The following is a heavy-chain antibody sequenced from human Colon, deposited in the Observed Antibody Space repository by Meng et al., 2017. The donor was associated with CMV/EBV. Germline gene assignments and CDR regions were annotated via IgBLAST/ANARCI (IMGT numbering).Heavy chain of an antibody. CDR1: GYSFGSYD. Sequence: KVSCKASGYSFGSYDLSWVRLTDGQGLEWVAWMDPGSGNSTHAQRLQGRITLTRDTSTTTAYMELTNLRSEDTAVYFCARGNSWFVYWGQGTLVTVSS. CDR2: MDPGSGNS. D-gene: IGHD3-10*01. J-gene: IGHJ4*02. V-gene: IGHV1-8*01. CDR3: ARGNSWFVY.